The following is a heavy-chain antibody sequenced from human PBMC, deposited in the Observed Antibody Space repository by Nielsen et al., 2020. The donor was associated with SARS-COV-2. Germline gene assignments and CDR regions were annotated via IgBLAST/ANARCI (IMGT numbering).Heavy chain of an antibody. J-gene: IGHJ6*02. CDR1: GDSVSSNSVA. CDR3: TREPGYYHGMDV. CDR2: IYYKSKLFY. Sequence: SQTLSLTCVLSGDSVSSNSVAWNCIRQPPSRGLGWLGRIYYKSKLFYESATSVRSRITIDPDTSKNHFSLHLNSVTSEDTAMYYRTREPGYYHGMDVWGQGTTVTVSS. V-gene: IGHV6-1*01.